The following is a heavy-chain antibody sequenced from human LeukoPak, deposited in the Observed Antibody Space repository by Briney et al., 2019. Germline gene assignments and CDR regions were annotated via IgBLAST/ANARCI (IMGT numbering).Heavy chain of an antibody. Sequence: SVKVSCKASGYTFTSYGISWVRQAPGQGLEWMGRIIPILGIANYAQKFQGRVTITADKSTSTAYMELSSLRSEDTAVYYCARDGGDDCSGGSCGEEYYFDYWGQGTLVTVSS. D-gene: IGHD2-15*01. CDR2: IIPILGIA. CDR3: ARDGGDDCSGGSCGEEYYFDY. V-gene: IGHV1-69*04. CDR1: GYTFTSYG. J-gene: IGHJ4*02.